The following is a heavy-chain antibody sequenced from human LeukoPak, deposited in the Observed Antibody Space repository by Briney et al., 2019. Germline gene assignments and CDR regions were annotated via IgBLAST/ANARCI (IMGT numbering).Heavy chain of an antibody. J-gene: IGHJ4*02. CDR3: ARATYYYDSSGDFDY. V-gene: IGHV4-31*03. CDR1: GGSISSGGYY. CDR2: IYYSGST. Sequence: SETLSLTCTVSGGSISSGGYYWSWLRQHPGRGLEGIGYIYYSGSTYYNPSLKSRVTISVDTSKNQFSLKLNSMTAADTAVYYCARATYYYDSSGDFDYWGQGTLVTVSS. D-gene: IGHD3-22*01.